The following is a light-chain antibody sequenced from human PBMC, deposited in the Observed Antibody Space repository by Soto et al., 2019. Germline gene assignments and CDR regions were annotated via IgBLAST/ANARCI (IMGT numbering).Light chain of an antibody. V-gene: IGLV1-40*01. CDR2: GSS. Sequence: QSVLTQPPSVSGAPGQSVTISCTGSSSNIGAGHVVHWYQQFPGRAPNLLIYGSSNRPSGVPDRFSGSKSGTSASLAITGLQAEDEADYYCQSYDNGLSASVFGGGTQLTVL. CDR3: QSYDNGLSASV. CDR1: SSNIGAGHV. J-gene: IGLJ3*02.